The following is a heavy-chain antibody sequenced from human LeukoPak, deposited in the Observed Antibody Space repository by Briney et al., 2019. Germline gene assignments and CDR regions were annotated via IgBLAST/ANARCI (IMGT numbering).Heavy chain of an antibody. D-gene: IGHD2-2*01. CDR3: ARDLGGYCSSTSCYSDY. CDR1: GFPFSYYY. J-gene: IGHJ4*02. V-gene: IGHV3-7*01. CDR2: IKHDGSEK. Sequence: GGSLRLSCAASGFPFSYYYMSWIRQAPGKGLEWVASIKHDGSEKYYVDSVKGRFTISRGNAKNSLYLQMNSLRAEDTAVYYCARDLGGYCSSTSCYSDYWGQGTLVTVSS.